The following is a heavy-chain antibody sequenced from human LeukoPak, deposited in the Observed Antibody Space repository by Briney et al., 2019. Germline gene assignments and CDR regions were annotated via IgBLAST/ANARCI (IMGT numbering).Heavy chain of an antibody. CDR2: ISSSGSTI. J-gene: IGHJ5*02. V-gene: IGHV3-11*01. CDR3: ARDLVHHRLLATNYNWFDP. Sequence: PGGSLRLSCAASGFTFSDYYMSWIRQAPGKGLEWVSYISSSGSTIYYADSVKGRFTISRDNAKNSLYLQMNSLRAEDTAVYYCARDLVHHRLLATNYNWFDPWGQGTLVTVSS. D-gene: IGHD2-8*01. CDR1: GFTFSDYY.